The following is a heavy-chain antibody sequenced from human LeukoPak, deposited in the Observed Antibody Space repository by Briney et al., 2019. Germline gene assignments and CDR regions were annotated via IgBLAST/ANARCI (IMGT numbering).Heavy chain of an antibody. CDR1: GFTFTIYW. CDR2: IDQDGREK. J-gene: IGHJ4*02. D-gene: IGHD3-9*01. V-gene: IGHV3-7*01. Sequence: SGGSLRLSCAASGFTFTIYWMSWVRQAPGKGLEWVANIDQDGREKSFVDSVKGRFSISRDNAKNTLSLQMNSLRVEDTAVYYCARGRYLDWLPYFFDCWGQGTLVTVSS. CDR3: ARGRYLDWLPYFFDC.